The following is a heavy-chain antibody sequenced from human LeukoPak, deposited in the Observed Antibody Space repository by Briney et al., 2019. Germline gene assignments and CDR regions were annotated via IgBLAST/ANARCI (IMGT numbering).Heavy chain of an antibody. J-gene: IGHJ4*02. CDR3: ASDAPGLLGY. CDR2: IHYSGST. CDR1: GLSISRGFY. V-gene: IGHV4-38-2*02. D-gene: IGHD2-15*01. Sequence: PSETLSLTCTVSGLSISRGFYWGWIWQPPGKGLEWIGNIHYSGSTYYKPSLKSRVTISVDTSKNQFSLTLTSVTAADTAMYYCASDAPGLLGYWGQGTPVTVSS.